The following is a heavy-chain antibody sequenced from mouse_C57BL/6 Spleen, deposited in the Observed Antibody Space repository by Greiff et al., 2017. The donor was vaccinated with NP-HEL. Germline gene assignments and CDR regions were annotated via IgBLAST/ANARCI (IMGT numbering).Heavy chain of an antibody. D-gene: IGHD1-1*01. CDR2: ISYDGSN. CDR3: ARLITTVVANAMDY. J-gene: IGHJ4*01. V-gene: IGHV3-6*01. CDR1: GYSITSGYY. Sequence: EVQLQQSGPGLVKPSQSLSLTCSVTGYSITSGYYWNWIRQFPGNKLEWMGYISYDGSNNYNPSLKNRISITRDTSKNQFFLKLNSVTTEDTATYYCARLITTVVANAMDYWGQGTSVTVSS.